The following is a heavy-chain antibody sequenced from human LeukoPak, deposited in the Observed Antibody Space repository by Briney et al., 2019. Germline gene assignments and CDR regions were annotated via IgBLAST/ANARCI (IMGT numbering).Heavy chain of an antibody. D-gene: IGHD2-8*01. J-gene: IGHJ4*02. Sequence: GGSLRLSCAASGFTFSSYAMHWVRQAPGKGLEWVAFIRYDGSNKYYADSVKGRFTISRDNSKNTLYLQMNSLRAEDTAVYYCATGIVLMVYAPHFDYWGQGTLVTVSS. CDR2: IRYDGSNK. V-gene: IGHV3-30*02. CDR3: ATGIVLMVYAPHFDY. CDR1: GFTFSSYA.